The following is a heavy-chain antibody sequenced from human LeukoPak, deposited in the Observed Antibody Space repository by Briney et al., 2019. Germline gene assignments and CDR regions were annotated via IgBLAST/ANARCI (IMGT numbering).Heavy chain of an antibody. CDR1: GFTFSGYW. J-gene: IGHJ4*02. CDR2: INNDGSTT. CDR3: VRGGVTGSGTYYVLN. D-gene: IGHD3-10*01. Sequence: GGSLRLSCAASGFTFSGYWMHWVRQVPGKGLVWVSRINNDGSTTRYADSVKGRFTISRDNAKNTVYLQMNSLRAEDTAVYYCVRGGVTGSGTYYVLNWGQGTLITVSS. V-gene: IGHV3-74*01.